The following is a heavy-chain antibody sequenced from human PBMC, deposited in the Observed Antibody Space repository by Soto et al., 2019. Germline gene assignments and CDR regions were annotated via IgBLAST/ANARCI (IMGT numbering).Heavy chain of an antibody. CDR2: TIPVFNTA. Sequence: QVQLEQSGAEVKKPGSSVKVSCKASGGTLSDHGVAWLRQAPGQGLEWMGGTIPVFNTAKYAQKFQGRVTVTADKFTNIAYMELSSLRSEDTAFYFCARGVYGSGNYYTGPSAFDIWGQGTMVIVS. CDR3: ARGVYGSGNYYTGPSAFDI. D-gene: IGHD3-10*01. V-gene: IGHV1-69*06. CDR1: GGTLSDHG. J-gene: IGHJ3*02.